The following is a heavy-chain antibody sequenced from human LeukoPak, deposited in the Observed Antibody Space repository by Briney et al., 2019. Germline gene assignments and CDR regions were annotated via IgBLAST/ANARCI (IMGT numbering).Heavy chain of an antibody. V-gene: IGHV4-39*01. D-gene: IGHD2-2*01. J-gene: IGHJ4*02. CDR3: ARLVRQYQLDY. CDR1: GGSISSSNW. Sequence: SETLSLTCAVSGGSISSSNWWSWVRQPPGKGLEWIGSIYYSGSTYYNPSLKSRVTISVDTSKNQFSLKLSSVTAADTAVYYCARLVRQYQLDYWGQGTLVTVSS. CDR2: IYYSGST.